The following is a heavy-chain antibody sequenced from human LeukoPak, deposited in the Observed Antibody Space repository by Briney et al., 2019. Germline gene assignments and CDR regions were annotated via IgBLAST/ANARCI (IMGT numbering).Heavy chain of an antibody. CDR1: GGSFRGYY. D-gene: IGHD3-10*01. J-gene: IGHJ4*02. CDR2: INHIGST. CDR3: ARLLLWFGELSSRYYFDY. Sequence: SETLSLTCAVYGGSFRGYYWSWIRQPPGKGLEWIGEINHIGSTNYNPSLNSRVTISVHTSKNQLSLKLSSVTAADTAVYYCARLLLWFGELSSRYYFDYWGQGTLVTVSS. V-gene: IGHV4-34*01.